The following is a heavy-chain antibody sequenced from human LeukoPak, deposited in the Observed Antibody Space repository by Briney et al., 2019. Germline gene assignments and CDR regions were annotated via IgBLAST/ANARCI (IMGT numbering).Heavy chain of an antibody. CDR1: GFTFDDYA. CDR3: AKALTSNWGYFAPSSWYFDL. V-gene: IGHV3-9*01. D-gene: IGHD7-27*01. CDR2: ISWNSGSI. Sequence: GGSLRLSCAASGFTFDDYAMHWVRQAPGKGLEWVSGISWNSGSIGYADSVKGRFTISRDNAKNSLYLQRNSLRAEDTALYYCAKALTSNWGYFAPSSWYFDLWGRGTLVTVSS. J-gene: IGHJ2*01.